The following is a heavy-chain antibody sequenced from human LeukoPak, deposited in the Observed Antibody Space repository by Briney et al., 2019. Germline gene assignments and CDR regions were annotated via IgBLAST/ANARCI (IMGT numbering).Heavy chain of an antibody. Sequence: TSSETLSLTCAVYGGSFSGYYWSWIRQPPGKGLEWIGEINHSGSTNYNPSLKSRVTISVDTSKNQFSLKLSSVTAADTAVYYCARGSGWYGVSAFDIWGQGTMVTVSS. CDR2: INHSGST. D-gene: IGHD6-19*01. J-gene: IGHJ3*02. CDR3: ARGSGWYGVSAFDI. V-gene: IGHV4-34*01. CDR1: GGSFSGYY.